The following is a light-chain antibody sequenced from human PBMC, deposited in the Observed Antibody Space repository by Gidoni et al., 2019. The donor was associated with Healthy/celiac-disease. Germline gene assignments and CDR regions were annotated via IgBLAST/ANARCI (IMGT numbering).Light chain of an antibody. V-gene: IGKV1-39*01. J-gene: IGKJ2*02. CDR2: AAS. CDR1: QSISSY. CDR3: QQNYSNLCT. Sequence: DIQMTQSPSTLSASVGDRVTITCRASQSISSYLDWYQQKPGKAPKLLIYAASSLESGVPSRFSGSGSGTDFTLTISSLQPDDFATYYCQQNYSNLCTFGQGTKLEIK.